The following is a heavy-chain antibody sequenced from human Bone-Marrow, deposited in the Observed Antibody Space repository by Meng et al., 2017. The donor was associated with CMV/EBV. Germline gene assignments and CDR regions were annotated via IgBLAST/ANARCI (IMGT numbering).Heavy chain of an antibody. V-gene: IGHV4-39*01. Sequence: GSLRLSCTVSGGSISSSSYYWGWIRQPPGKGLEWIGSIYYSGSTYYNPSLKSRVTISVDTSKNQSSLKLSSVTAADTAVYYCARHIAARGDNWFDPWGQGTLVTVSS. CDR2: IYYSGST. J-gene: IGHJ5*02. CDR1: GGSISSSSYY. D-gene: IGHD6-6*01. CDR3: ARHIAARGDNWFDP.